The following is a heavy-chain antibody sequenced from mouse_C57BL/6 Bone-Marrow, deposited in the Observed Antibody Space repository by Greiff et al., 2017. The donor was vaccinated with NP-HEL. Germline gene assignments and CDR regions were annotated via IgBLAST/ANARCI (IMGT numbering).Heavy chain of an antibody. CDR1: GYTFTDYY. Sequence: VQLQQSGAELVRPGASVKLSCKASGYTFTDYYINWVKQRPGQGLEWIARIYPGSGNTYYNEKFKGKATLTAEKSSSTAYMQLSSLTSEDSAVYFCARILGAYWGQGTLVTVSA. V-gene: IGHV1-76*01. D-gene: IGHD3-1*01. J-gene: IGHJ3*01. CDR3: ARILGAY. CDR2: IYPGSGNT.